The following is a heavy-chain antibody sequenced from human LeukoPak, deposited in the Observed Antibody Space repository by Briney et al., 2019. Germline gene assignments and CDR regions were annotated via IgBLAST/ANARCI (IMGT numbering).Heavy chain of an antibody. D-gene: IGHD5-18*01. CDR1: GFTFSSYA. CDR3: ARVGYSYGFTTYYYCYYMDV. V-gene: IGHV3-23*01. J-gene: IGHJ6*03. Sequence: GGSLRLSCAASGFTFSSYAMTWVRQAPGKGLEWVSAISGSGGSTYYADSVKGRFTISRDNAKNSLYLQMNSLRAEDTAVYYCARVGYSYGFTTYYYCYYMDVWGKGTTVTVSS. CDR2: ISGSGGST.